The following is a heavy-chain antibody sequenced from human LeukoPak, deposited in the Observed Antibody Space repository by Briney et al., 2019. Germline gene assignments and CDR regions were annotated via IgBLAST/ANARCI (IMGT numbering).Heavy chain of an antibody. CDR1: GFTLSTYP. Sequence: GGSLRLSCAASGFTLSTYPMSWVRQAPGKGLEWVSAISGNGDSTYYADSVKGRFTISRDNSKNTLYPQMNSLRAEDTAVYYCAKDRGYWGQGTLVTVSS. V-gene: IGHV3-23*01. CDR3: AKDRGY. CDR2: ISGNGDST. J-gene: IGHJ4*02.